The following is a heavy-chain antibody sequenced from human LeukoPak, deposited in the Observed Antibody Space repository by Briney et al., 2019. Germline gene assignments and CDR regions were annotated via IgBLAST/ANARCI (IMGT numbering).Heavy chain of an antibody. CDR3: AREGTFGDYRASGDH. CDR2: IKQDGSQK. J-gene: IGHJ4*02. Sequence: GGSLRLSCEASGFTFSTYWMKWVREDPGEGLEWVANIKQDGSQKYYVDSVKGRFIISRDNAKNSLYLQMNSVRAEDTAVYYCAREGTFGDYRASGDHWGQGALVTVSS. V-gene: IGHV3-7*03. CDR1: GFTFSTYW. D-gene: IGHD2-21*02.